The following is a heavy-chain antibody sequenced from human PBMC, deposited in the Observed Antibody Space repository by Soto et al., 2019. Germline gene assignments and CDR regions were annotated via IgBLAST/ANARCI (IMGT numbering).Heavy chain of an antibody. CDR2: IWYDGSNK. CDR3: ARGGHYYDSSGYYPTYVFDI. Sequence: VGSLRLSCAASGFTFSSYGMHWVRQAPGKGLEWVAVIWYDGSNKYYADSVKGRFTISRDNSKNTLYLQMNSLRAEDTAVYYCARGGHYYDSSGYYPTYVFDIWGQGTMVTVSS. V-gene: IGHV3-33*01. CDR1: GFTFSSYG. J-gene: IGHJ3*02. D-gene: IGHD3-22*01.